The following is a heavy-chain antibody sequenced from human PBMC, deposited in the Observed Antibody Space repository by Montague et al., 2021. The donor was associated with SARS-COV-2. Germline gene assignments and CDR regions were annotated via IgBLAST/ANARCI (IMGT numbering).Heavy chain of an antibody. CDR3: TKDDSSSEYGGDY. CDR1: GASVTSINW. Sequence: SETLSLTCAVSGASVTSINWWSWVRQPPGRGLEWIAEIHHTGITNFNPSLRSRVSISLDTPKNQFSLTLNSVTAADTAIYYCTKDDSSSEYGGDYWGQGTLVTVSS. CDR2: IHHTGIT. V-gene: IGHV4-4*02. D-gene: IGHD4/OR15-4a*01. J-gene: IGHJ4*02.